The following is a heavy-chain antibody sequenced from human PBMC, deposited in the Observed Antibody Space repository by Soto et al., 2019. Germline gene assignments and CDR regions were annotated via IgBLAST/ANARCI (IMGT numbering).Heavy chain of an antibody. D-gene: IGHD6-19*01. CDR1: GYSFTSYW. CDR3: ASLLSSGWYL. CDR2: IDPSDSYT. Sequence: LGESLKISCKGSGYSFTSYWISWVRQMPGKSLEWMGRIDPSDSYTNYSPSFQGHVTISADKSISTAYLQWSSLKASDTAMYYCASLLSSGWYLWGQGTLVTVSS. V-gene: IGHV5-10-1*01. J-gene: IGHJ5*02.